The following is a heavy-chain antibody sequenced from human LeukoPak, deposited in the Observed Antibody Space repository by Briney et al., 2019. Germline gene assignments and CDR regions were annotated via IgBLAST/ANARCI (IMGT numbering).Heavy chain of an antibody. V-gene: IGHV1-2*02. J-gene: IGHJ4*02. Sequence: VASVKVSCTASGYIFTGYSMHWVRQAPGQGLEWMGWINPNSGDTNYAQKFQGRVTITRDTSISTAYMELSRLRSDDTAVYYCARVRYRLAETYIDYWGQGTLVTVSS. CDR3: ARVRYRLAETYIDY. CDR2: INPNSGDT. D-gene: IGHD3-16*01. CDR1: GYIFTGYS.